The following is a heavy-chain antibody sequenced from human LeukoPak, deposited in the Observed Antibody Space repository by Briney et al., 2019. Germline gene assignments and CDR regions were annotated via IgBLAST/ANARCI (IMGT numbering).Heavy chain of an antibody. CDR3: ATSGFSGYDHPS. Sequence: PGGSLRLSCAASGFTFRSYSMAWVRLAPGKGLEWVSVIRGGADDTSYADSVKGRFTISRDNSKSTLFLQMDGLRVEDTAVYYCATSGFSGYDHPSWGQGTLVTVSS. CDR2: IRGGADDT. CDR1: GFTFRSYS. J-gene: IGHJ5*02. D-gene: IGHD5-12*01. V-gene: IGHV3-23*01.